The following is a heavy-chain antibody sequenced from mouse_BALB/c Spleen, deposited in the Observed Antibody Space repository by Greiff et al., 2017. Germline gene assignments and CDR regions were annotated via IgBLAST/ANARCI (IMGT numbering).Heavy chain of an antibody. CDR1: GFTFSDYY. CDR3: ARGYYGQAWFAY. V-gene: IGHV5-4*02. J-gene: IGHJ3*01. Sequence: EVQVVESGGGLVKPGGSLKLSCAASGFTFSDYYMYWVRQTPEKRLEWVATISDGGSYTYYPDSVKGRFTISRDNAKNNLYLQMSSLKSEDTAMYYCARGYYGQAWFAYWGQGTLVTVSA. CDR2: ISDGGSYT. D-gene: IGHD1-1*01.